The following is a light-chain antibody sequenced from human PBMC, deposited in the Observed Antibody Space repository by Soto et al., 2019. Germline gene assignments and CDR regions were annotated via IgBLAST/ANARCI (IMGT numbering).Light chain of an antibody. Sequence: EIVMTQSPATLSVSPGERATLSCRASQSVSSNLAWYQQKPGQAPRLLIYGASTRATGIPARFSGSGSGTEVTLTLSSEQSEDLAVSYCRQYNNSARTFGQGTQGEI. CDR1: QSVSSN. V-gene: IGKV3-15*01. CDR3: RQYNNSART. CDR2: GAS. J-gene: IGKJ1*01.